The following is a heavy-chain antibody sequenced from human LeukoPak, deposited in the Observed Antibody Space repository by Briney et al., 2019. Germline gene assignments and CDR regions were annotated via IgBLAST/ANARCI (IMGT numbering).Heavy chain of an antibody. CDR3: ARVGYDSSGYYTTFDI. D-gene: IGHD3-22*01. CDR2: ISSSGSTI. V-gene: IGHV3-48*03. CDR1: GFTFSSYE. J-gene: IGHJ3*02. Sequence: GGSLRLSYAASGFTFSSYEMNWLRQAPGKGLERVSYISSSGSTIYYPDSVKGRFTIFRDNAKNSLYLQMNSLRAEDTAVYYRARVGYDSSGYYTTFDIWGQGTMVTVSS.